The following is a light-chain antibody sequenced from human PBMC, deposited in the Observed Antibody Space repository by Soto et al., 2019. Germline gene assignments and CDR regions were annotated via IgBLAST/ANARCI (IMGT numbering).Light chain of an antibody. V-gene: IGKV3-15*01. CDR2: GAS. CDR3: QQYNDWPTWT. CDR1: QSVTSD. Sequence: EVVMTQSPATLSVSPGDRATLSCRASQSVTSDLAWYQHKPGQAPRLLIYGASTRATGIPARFSGSGSGTEFTLTISSLQSEDFEVYYCQQYNDWPTWTFGQGTKVEIK. J-gene: IGKJ1*01.